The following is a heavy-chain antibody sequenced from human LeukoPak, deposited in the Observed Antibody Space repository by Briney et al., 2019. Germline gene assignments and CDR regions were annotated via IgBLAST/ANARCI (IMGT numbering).Heavy chain of an antibody. CDR1: GGSISSFY. J-gene: IGHJ4*02. Sequence: PSETLSLTCTVSGGSISSFYWSWIRQPPGKGLEWIGYIYYSGSTNYNLSLKSRVTISVDTSKNQFSLNLSSVTAADTAVYYCARHGAAHLLYYYDYWGQGTLVTVSS. V-gene: IGHV4-59*08. CDR3: ARHGAAHLLYYYDY. CDR2: IYYSGST. D-gene: IGHD2/OR15-2a*01.